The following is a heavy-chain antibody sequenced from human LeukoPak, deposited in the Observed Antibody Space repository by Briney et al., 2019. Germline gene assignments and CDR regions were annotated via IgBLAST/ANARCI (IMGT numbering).Heavy chain of an antibody. J-gene: IGHJ4*02. CDR3: ARSSGGLDY. V-gene: IGHV4-59*08. D-gene: IGHD3-3*01. Sequence: SETLSLTCTVSGGSISSYYWSWIRQPPGKGLEWTGYIYYSGSTNYNPSLKSRVTISVDTSKNQFSLKLSSVTAADTAVYYCARSSGGLDYWGQGTLVTVSS. CDR2: IYYSGST. CDR1: GGSISSYY.